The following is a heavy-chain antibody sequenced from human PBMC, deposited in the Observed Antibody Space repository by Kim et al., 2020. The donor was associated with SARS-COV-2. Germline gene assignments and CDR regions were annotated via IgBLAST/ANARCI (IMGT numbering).Heavy chain of an antibody. CDR2: ISSNGGST. Sequence: GGSLRLSCAASGFTFSSYAMHWVRQAPGKGLEYVSAISSNGGSTYYANSVKGRFTISRDNSKNTLYLQMGSLRAEDMAVYYCARNQGLDYWGQGTLVTVS. J-gene: IGHJ4*02. CDR3: ARNQGLDY. V-gene: IGHV3-64*01. D-gene: IGHD2-2*01. CDR1: GFTFSSYA.